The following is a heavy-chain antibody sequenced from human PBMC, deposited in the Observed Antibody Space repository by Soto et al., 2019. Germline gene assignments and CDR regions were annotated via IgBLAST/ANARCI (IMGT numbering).Heavy chain of an antibody. CDR3: ARHSSWYYIDAFDI. J-gene: IGHJ3*02. V-gene: IGHV4-34*01. Sequence: QVQLQQWGAGLLKPSETLSLTCAVYAGSFSGYYWSWIRQPPGKGLEWIGEINHSGSTNYNPSLKSRVTISVDTSKNQFSLKLSSVTAADTAVYYCARHSSWYYIDAFDIWGQETMVTVSS. CDR2: INHSGST. D-gene: IGHD6-13*01. CDR1: AGSFSGYY.